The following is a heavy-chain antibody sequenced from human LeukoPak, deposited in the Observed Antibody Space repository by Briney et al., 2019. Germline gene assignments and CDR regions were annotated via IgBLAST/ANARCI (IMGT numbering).Heavy chain of an antibody. CDR1: GFTFSSYA. Sequence: GGSLRLSCAASGFTFSSYAMSWVRQAPGKGLEWVSAISGSGGSTYYADSVKGRFTISRDNSKNTLYLQMNSLRAEDTAVYYCAKEGAGYSSSWSLYYYYGMDVWGQGTTATVSS. CDR3: AKEGAGYSSSWSLYYYYGMDV. J-gene: IGHJ6*02. CDR2: ISGSGGST. D-gene: IGHD6-13*01. V-gene: IGHV3-23*01.